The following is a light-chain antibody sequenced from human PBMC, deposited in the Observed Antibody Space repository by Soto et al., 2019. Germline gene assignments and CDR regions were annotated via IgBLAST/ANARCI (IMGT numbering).Light chain of an antibody. Sequence: LEVRIPISWRASQSIDNYLHLYLHKPGKAPELLIYAASSLQSGVPSRFSGSGSGTDFTLTISGLQPDDFTTYYCQQDTSYSRAFGQVTKV. J-gene: IGKJ1*01. V-gene: IGKV1-39*01. CDR3: QQDTSYSRA. CDR1: QSIDNY. CDR2: AAS.